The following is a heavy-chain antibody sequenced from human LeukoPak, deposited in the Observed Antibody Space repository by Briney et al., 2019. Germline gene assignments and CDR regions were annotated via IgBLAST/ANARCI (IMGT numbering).Heavy chain of an antibody. CDR2: ISGSGGST. CDR3: AKGGYYYDVTLDY. V-gene: IGHV3-23*01. J-gene: IGHJ4*02. CDR1: GFTFSSYA. Sequence: PGGSLRLSCAASGFTFSSYAMSWVRQAPGKGLEWVSAISGSGGSTYYADSVKGQFTISRDNSKNTLYLQMNSLRAEDTAVYYCAKGGYYYDVTLDYWDQGTLVTVSS. D-gene: IGHD3-22*01.